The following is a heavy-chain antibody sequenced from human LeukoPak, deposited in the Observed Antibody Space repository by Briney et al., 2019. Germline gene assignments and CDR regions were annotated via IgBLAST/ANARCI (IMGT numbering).Heavy chain of an antibody. V-gene: IGHV3-7*01. J-gene: IGHJ5*02. D-gene: IGHD2-2*01. Sequence: GGSLRLSCATSGFTLSGYWMSWVRQAPGKGLEWVANIKQDGSEKYYVDSVKGRFTISRDNAKNSLYLQMNSLRAEATAVYYCARDPVVLALRDWFDLWGQGTLVTVSS. CDR3: ARDPVVLALRDWFDL. CDR1: GFTLSGYW. CDR2: IKQDGSEK.